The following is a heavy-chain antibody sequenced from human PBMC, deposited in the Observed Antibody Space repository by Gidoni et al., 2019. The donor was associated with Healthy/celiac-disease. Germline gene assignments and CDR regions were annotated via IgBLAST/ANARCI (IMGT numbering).Heavy chain of an antibody. D-gene: IGHD5-18*01. V-gene: IGHV3-9*01. CDR3: AKAHLSWDTAMVTGGTRDYFDY. J-gene: IGHJ4*02. CDR1: GFTFGDYA. CDR2: ISWNSGSI. Sequence: EVQLVESGGGLVQPGRSLRLSCSASGFTFGDYAMPWVRQAPGKGLEWVSGISWNSGSIGYADSVKGRFTISRDNAKNSLYLQMNSLRAEDTALYYCAKAHLSWDTAMVTGGTRDYFDYWGQGTLVTVSS.